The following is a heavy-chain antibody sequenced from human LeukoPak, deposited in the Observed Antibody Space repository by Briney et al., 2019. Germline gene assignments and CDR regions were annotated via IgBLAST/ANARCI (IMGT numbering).Heavy chain of an antibody. J-gene: IGHJ4*02. Sequence: GGSLRLSCAASGFTFSRYWTHWVRQAPGKGLVWVSRVNNDGSSTTYADSVKGRFTISRDNAKNMLYLQMNSLRAEDTAVYYCTREDYQGSPSPFDYWGQGTLVTISS. CDR2: VNNDGSST. D-gene: IGHD2-2*01. CDR1: GFTFSRYW. CDR3: TREDYQGSPSPFDY. V-gene: IGHV3-74*01.